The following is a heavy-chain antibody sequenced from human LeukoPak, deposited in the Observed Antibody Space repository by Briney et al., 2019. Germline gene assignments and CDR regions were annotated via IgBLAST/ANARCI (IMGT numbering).Heavy chain of an antibody. D-gene: IGHD3-10*01. Sequence: ASVKVSCKASGYTFTGYYMHWVRQAPGKGLEWIGGFDPEDGETIYAQKFQGRVTMTEDTSTDTAYMELSSLRSEDTAVYYCATDMGYYYGSGSYVRTPDWGQGTLVTVSS. CDR1: GYTFTGYY. CDR2: FDPEDGET. J-gene: IGHJ4*02. V-gene: IGHV1-24*01. CDR3: ATDMGYYYGSGSYVRTPD.